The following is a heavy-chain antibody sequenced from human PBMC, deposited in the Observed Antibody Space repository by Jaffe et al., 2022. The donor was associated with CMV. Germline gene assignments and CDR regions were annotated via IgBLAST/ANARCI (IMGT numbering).Heavy chain of an antibody. D-gene: IGHD1-26*01. V-gene: IGHV4-61*01. CDR1: GGSVSSNTYY. J-gene: IGHJ6*02. Sequence: QVQLQESGPGLLKPSETLSLTCTVSGGSVSSNTYYWSWVRQPPGKGLEWLGYIYYSGSTNYNPSLKSRVTISVDTSKNQFSLKLNSVTTADTAVYYCARSAGSGSYRKGVYYYGMDVWGQGTTVTVSS. CDR2: IYYSGST. CDR3: ARSAGSGSYRKGVYYYGMDV.